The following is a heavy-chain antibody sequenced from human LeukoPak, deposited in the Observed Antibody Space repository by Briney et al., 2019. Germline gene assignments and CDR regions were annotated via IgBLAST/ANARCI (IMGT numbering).Heavy chain of an antibody. J-gene: IGHJ3*02. D-gene: IGHD2-15*01. CDR3: AGDSGPDAFDI. CDR1: GFTFSSYA. Sequence: GGSLRLSCAASGFTFSSYAMSWVRQAPGKGLEWVSAISGSGGSTYYADSVKGRFTISRDNSKNTLYLQMDSLRPEDTAVYYCAGDSGPDAFDIWGQGTMVTVSS. CDR2: ISGSGGST. V-gene: IGHV3-23*01.